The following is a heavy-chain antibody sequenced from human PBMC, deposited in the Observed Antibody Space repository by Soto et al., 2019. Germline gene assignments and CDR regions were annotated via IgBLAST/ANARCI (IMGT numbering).Heavy chain of an antibody. V-gene: IGHV4-39*01. CDR3: ARHFSVDYFDY. CDR2: IYYSGTT. Sequence: SETLSLTCTVSGDSTTSNSYFWAWIRQPPGKGLEWIGSIYYSGTTYYNPSLKSRVTISVDRSKNQFSLKLSSVTAADTAVYYCARHFSVDYFDYWGQGALVTGSS. J-gene: IGHJ4*02. CDR1: GDSTTSNSYF.